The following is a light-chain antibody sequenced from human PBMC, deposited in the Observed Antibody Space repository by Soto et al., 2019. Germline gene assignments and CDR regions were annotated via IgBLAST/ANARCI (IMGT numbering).Light chain of an antibody. CDR2: DAS. J-gene: IGKJ1*01. V-gene: IGKV1-5*01. CDR3: QQYKSYSRT. Sequence: DIHMAQSPSTLPASVGDRVTSTCRASQSISSWLAWYQQKPGKAPKLLIYDASSLESGVPSRFSGSGSGTEFTLTISSLQPDDFATYYCQQYKSYSRTFGQGTKVDIK. CDR1: QSISSW.